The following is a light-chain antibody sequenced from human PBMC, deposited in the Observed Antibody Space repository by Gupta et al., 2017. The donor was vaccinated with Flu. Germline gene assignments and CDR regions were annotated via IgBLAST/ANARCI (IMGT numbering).Light chain of an antibody. CDR1: ESISNW. CDR2: TAS. J-gene: IGKJ2*01. V-gene: IGKV1-5*03. CDR3: QQYYRYYT. Sequence: DLPMTQSPSTLSASVGDRVTVTCRASESISNWLAWYRQKPGKAPKLLISTASSLETGVPSRFSGSGSGTEFTLTISSLQPDDFATYYCQQYYRYYTFGQGTKLEIK.